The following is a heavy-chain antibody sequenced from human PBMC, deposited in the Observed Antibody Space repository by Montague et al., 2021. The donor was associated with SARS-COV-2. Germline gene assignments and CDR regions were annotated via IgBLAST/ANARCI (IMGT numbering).Heavy chain of an antibody. CDR2: INHSGST. D-gene: IGHD3-10*01. CDR1: SGSFRGYY. Sequence: SETLSLTCAVSSGSFRGYYWSWIRQPPGKGLEWIGEINHSGSTTHSPSLESRVSISVDTSNKQFSLKVTSVTAADTAVYYCARLGAITLVRGITKADFSNYGMDVWGQGTTVTVSS. V-gene: IGHV4-34*01. CDR3: ARLGAITLVRGITKADFSNYGMDV. J-gene: IGHJ6*02.